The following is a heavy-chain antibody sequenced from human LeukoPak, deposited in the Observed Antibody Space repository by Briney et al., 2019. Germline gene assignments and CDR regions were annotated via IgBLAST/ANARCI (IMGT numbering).Heavy chain of an antibody. CDR1: GFTFSSYS. Sequence: GGSLRLSCAASGFTFSSYSMNWVRQAPGKGLEWVSYISSSSSTIYYADSVKGRFTISRDNAKNSLYLQMNSLRAEDTAVYYCARASFPIPYDYWGQGTLVTVSS. V-gene: IGHV3-48*04. CDR3: ARASFPIPYDY. J-gene: IGHJ4*02. CDR2: ISSSSSTI.